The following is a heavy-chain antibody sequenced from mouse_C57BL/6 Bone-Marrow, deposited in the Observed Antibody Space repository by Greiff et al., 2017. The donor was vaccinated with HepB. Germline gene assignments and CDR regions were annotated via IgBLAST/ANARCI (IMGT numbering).Heavy chain of an antibody. D-gene: IGHD1-1*01. V-gene: IGHV3-6*01. CDR3: ARENYGSSYDWYFDV. Sequence: EVQLQESGPGLVKPSQSLSLTCSVTGYSITSGYYWNWIRQFPGNKLEWMGYISYDGSNNYNPSLKNRISITRDTSKNQFFLKLNSGTTEDTATYYCARENYGSSYDWYFDVWGTGTTVTVSS. J-gene: IGHJ1*03. CDR2: ISYDGSN. CDR1: GYSITSGYY.